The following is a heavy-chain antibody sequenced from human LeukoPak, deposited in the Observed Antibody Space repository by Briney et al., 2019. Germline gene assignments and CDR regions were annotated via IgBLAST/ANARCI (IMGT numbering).Heavy chain of an antibody. J-gene: IGHJ6*02. D-gene: IGHD3-10*01. CDR2: ISSSSNSI. CDR3: ASLLTPYHGSGGGGMDV. Sequence: GGSLRLSCAASGFTFSSYGMNWVRQAPGKGLEWLSYISSSSNSIYYADSVKGRFTISRDNAKDTLYLQMTSLRVEDTAVYSCASLLTPYHGSGGGGMDVWGQGTTVTVSS. CDR1: GFTFSSYG. V-gene: IGHV3-48*04.